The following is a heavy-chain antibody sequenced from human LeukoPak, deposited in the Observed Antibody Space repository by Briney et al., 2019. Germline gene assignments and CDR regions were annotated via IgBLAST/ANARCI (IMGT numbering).Heavy chain of an antibody. CDR1: GGSISSYY. D-gene: IGHD4-11*01. Sequence: SETLSLTCTVSGGSISSYYWSWIRQPPGKGLEWIGYIYYSGSTNYNPSLKSRVTISVDTSKNQFSLKLSSVTAADTAVYYCARADSNYEAFYYYYYMDVWGRGTTVTVSS. J-gene: IGHJ6*03. CDR2: IYYSGST. V-gene: IGHV4-59*01. CDR3: ARADSNYEAFYYYYYMDV.